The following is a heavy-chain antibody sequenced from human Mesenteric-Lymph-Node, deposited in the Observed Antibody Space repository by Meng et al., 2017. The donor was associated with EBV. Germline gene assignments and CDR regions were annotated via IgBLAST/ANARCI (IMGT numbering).Heavy chain of an antibody. CDR2: IYHTGTT. Sequence: QLQLQESGSRPVKPSQTLSLTCAVFGGSLSSGGYSWNWIRQTPGRGLEWIGYIYHTGTTYYNPSLKSRVTMSVDRSTNQFSLWLKSVTAADTAIYYCARAGAYYDVLTGFDYWGQGTLVTVSS. D-gene: IGHD3-9*01. J-gene: IGHJ4*02. CDR3: ARAGAYYDVLTGFDY. V-gene: IGHV4-30-2*01. CDR1: GGSLSSGGYS.